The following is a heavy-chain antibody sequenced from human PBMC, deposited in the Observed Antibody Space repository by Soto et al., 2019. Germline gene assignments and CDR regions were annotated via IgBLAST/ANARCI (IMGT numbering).Heavy chain of an antibody. CDR3: ARDQRRNFDY. CDR1: GYKFTSNG. V-gene: IGHV1-18*01. Sequence: QVRLVQSGAEMKMPGASVKVSCKASGYKFTSNGISWVRQAPGQGLEWMGWISTSKGNTNYAQKFQGRVTMTTDTSTSTAYIELRSLRSDDTAVYYCARDQRRNFDYWGQGTLVTVSS. J-gene: IGHJ4*02. CDR2: ISTSKGNT.